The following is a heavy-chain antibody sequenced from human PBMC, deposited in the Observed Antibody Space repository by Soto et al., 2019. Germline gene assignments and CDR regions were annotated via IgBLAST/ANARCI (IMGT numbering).Heavy chain of an antibody. Sequence: GEALKISCEGCVYSFTSYWIGWVRQMPGKGLELMGIIYPGDSDTRYSPSFQGQVTISADKSISTAYLQWSSLKASDTAMYYCARFGGGQKQQPPKYYYGMDVWGQGTTVTVSS. CDR1: VYSFTSYW. CDR2: IYPGDSDT. CDR3: ARFGGGQKQQPPKYYYGMDV. D-gene: IGHD6-13*01. J-gene: IGHJ6*02. V-gene: IGHV5-51*01.